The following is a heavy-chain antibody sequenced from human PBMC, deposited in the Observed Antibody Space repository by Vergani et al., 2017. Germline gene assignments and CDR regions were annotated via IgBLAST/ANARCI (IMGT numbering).Heavy chain of an antibody. Sequence: QVQLVQSGSELKKPGASVKVSCKASGYTFTSYAMNWVRQAPGQGLEWMGWINTNTGNPTYAQGFTGRFVFSLDTAVSTASLQISSLKAEDTAVYYCARGRRERAHSSGWYGNYWGQGTLVTVSS. CDR3: ARGRRERAHSSGWYGNY. J-gene: IGHJ4*02. CDR2: INTNTGNP. V-gene: IGHV7-4-1*02. D-gene: IGHD6-19*01. CDR1: GYTFTSYA.